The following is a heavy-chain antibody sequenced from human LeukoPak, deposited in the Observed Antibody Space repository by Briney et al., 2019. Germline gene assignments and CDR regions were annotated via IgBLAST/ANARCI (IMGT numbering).Heavy chain of an antibody. CDR1: GFTLSSYR. CDR2: ISSSSSYI. V-gene: IGHV3-21*01. Sequence: GGSLLLSCSSSGFTLSSYRMNWVRQAPGKGLEWVSSISSSSSYIYYADSVKGRFTISRDNAKNSLYLQMNSLRAEDTAVYYCARHSGYSGSWYEYAFDVSGEAWMVTVSS. J-gene: IGHJ3*01. D-gene: IGHD6-13*01. CDR3: ARHSGYSGSWYEYAFDV.